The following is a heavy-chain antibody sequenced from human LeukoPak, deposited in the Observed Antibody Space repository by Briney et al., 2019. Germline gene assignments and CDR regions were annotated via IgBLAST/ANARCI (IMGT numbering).Heavy chain of an antibody. CDR3: AKPTRGSGSFLIDF. V-gene: IGHV3-33*06. D-gene: IGHD1-26*01. CDR1: GFTFSSYG. CDR2: IWDDGSSK. J-gene: IGHJ4*02. Sequence: PGGSLRLSCAASGFTFSSYGMHWARQAPGKGLEWVAVIWDDGSSKYYGDSVKGRFTISRDNSKHTLYLQMNSLRAEDTAVYYCAKPTRGSGSFLIDFWGQGTLVTVSS.